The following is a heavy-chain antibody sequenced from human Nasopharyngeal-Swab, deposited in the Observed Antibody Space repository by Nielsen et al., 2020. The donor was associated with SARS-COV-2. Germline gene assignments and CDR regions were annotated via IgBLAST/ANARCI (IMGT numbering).Heavy chain of an antibody. D-gene: IGHD2-15*01. J-gene: IGHJ2*01. CDR1: GFTFSGYA. V-gene: IGHV3-23*01. Sequence: ETLSLTCAASGFTFSGYAMSWVRQAPGKGLEWVSGIGGSGGSTYYADSVKGQFTISRDNSKNTLYLQMNSLRAEDTAVYYCAKDRGCSGGSCYVHWYFDLWGRGTLVTVSS. CDR2: IGGSGGST. CDR3: AKDRGCSGGSCYVHWYFDL.